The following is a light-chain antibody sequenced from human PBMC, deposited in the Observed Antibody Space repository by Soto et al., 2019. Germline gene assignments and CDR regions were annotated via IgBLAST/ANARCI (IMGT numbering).Light chain of an antibody. J-gene: IGKJ4*01. CDR1: QSVGSF. Sequence: EIVLTQSPATLSLSPGETATLSCRASQSVGSFLAWYQQKPGQAPRLLMYDATNRATGIPARFSGSGSGTDFTLTISSLQAEDVAVYYCHQYYSVPLTFGGGTKVDIK. CDR3: HQYYSVPLT. CDR2: DAT. V-gene: IGKV3-11*01.